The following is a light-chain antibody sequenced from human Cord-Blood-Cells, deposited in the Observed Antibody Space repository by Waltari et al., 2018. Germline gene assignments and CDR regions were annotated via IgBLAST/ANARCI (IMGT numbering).Light chain of an antibody. CDR2: WAS. V-gene: IGKV4-1*01. Sequence: DIVMTQSPDSLAVSLGERATINCKSSQRVLYSSNNKNYLAWYHQKPGQPPKLLIYWASTRESGVPDRFSGSGSGTDFTLTISSLQAEDVAVYYCQQYYSTLTFGGGTKVEIK. CDR3: QQYYSTLT. J-gene: IGKJ4*01. CDR1: QRVLYSSNNKNY.